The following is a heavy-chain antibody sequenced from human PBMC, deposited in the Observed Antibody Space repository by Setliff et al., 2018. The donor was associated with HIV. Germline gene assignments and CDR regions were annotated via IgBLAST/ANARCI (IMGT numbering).Heavy chain of an antibody. CDR2: ISGYNGNT. J-gene: IGHJ3*02. CDR3: ARGSSSIAAAYPDALDI. V-gene: IGHV1-18*01. Sequence: GASVKVSCKASGYTFTIYSINWVRQAPGQGLEWMGSISGYNGNTNYAQKFQGRVTMTTDTSTSTAYMELRSLRSDDTAVYHCARGSSSIAAAYPDALDIWGQGTMVTVSS. CDR1: GYTFTIYS. D-gene: IGHD6-13*01.